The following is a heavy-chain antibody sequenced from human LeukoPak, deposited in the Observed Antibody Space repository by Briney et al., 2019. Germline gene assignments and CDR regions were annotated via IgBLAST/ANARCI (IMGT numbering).Heavy chain of an antibody. V-gene: IGHV3-23*01. Sequence: GGSLRLSCAASGFTFSNYAMTWVRQAPGKGLEWVSTISRNGGSTYYVDSVKGRFTISRDNSESTLYLQMNSLRAEDTAVYYCANSARLGTFDYLGQGTLVTVSS. CDR3: ANSARLGTFDY. CDR2: ISRNGGST. CDR1: GFTFSNYA. D-gene: IGHD7-27*01. J-gene: IGHJ4*02.